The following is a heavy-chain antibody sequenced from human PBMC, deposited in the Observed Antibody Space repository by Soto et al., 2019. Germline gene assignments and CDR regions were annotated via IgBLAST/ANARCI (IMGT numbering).Heavy chain of an antibody. CDR1: GGSFSGYY. CDR3: ARGYYDFWSSSGMDV. D-gene: IGHD3-3*01. CDR2: TNHSGST. Sequence: PSETLSLTCAVYGGSFSGYYWSWIRQPPGKGLEWIGETNHSGSTNYNPSLKSRVTISVDTSKNQFSLKLSSVTAADTAVYYCARGYYDFWSSSGMDVWGQGTTVTVSS. J-gene: IGHJ6*02. V-gene: IGHV4-34*01.